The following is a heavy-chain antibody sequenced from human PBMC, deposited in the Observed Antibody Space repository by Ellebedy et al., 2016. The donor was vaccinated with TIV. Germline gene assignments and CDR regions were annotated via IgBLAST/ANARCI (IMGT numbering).Heavy chain of an antibody. V-gene: IGHV1-3*01. CDR1: GYTFTSYA. CDR3: ARDLGYSSGYYYYYGMDV. D-gene: IGHD6-19*01. J-gene: IGHJ6*02. CDR2: INADNGNT. Sequence: AASVKVSCKASGYTFTSYAMHWVRQAPGQRLEWMGWINADNGNTKFSQKFQGRVTITRDTSASAAYMEMSSLRPEDTAVYYCARDLGYSSGYYYYYGMDVWGQGTTVTVFS.